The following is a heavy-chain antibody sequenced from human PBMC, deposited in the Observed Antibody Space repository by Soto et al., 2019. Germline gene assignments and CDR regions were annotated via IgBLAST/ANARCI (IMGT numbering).Heavy chain of an antibody. CDR3: ASAAVTGTAGLDF. CDR2: IIPIFGTA. CDR1: GGTFSSYA. V-gene: IGHV1-69*13. D-gene: IGHD6-19*01. J-gene: IGHJ4*02. Sequence: SVKVSCKASGGTFSSYAISWVRQAPGQGLEWMGGIIPIFGTANYAQKFQGRVTITGDASTSTAYMELSSLTSEDTAVYYCASAAVTGTAGLDFWGQGTHVTVSS.